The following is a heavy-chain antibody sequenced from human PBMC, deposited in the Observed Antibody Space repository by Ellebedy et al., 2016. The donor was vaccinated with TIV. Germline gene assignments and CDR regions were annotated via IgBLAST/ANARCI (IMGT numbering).Heavy chain of an antibody. Sequence: GESLKISCAASGFTVSSNYMSWVRQAPGKGLEWVSVISSGGSTYYADAVKGRFTISRDNSTNTLYFQMNSLRAEDTAFYYCALVDCGGDCYLGDAFDIWGKGTMVTVSS. CDR3: ALVDCGGDCYLGDAFDI. V-gene: IGHV3-53*01. CDR2: ISSGGST. D-gene: IGHD2-21*02. CDR1: GFTVSSNY. J-gene: IGHJ3*02.